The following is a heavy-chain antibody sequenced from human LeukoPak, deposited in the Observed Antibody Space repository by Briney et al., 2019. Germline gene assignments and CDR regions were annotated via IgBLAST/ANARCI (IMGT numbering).Heavy chain of an antibody. V-gene: IGHV4-61*02. CDR2: IYASGST. CDR1: GGSLSSGSYY. D-gene: IGHD6-19*01. CDR3: ARDRGSSGWNDY. J-gene: IGHJ4*02. Sequence: SQTLSLTCTVSGGSLSSGSYYWSWIRQPAGKGLEWIGRIYASGSTDYNPSLKSRVTISVDTSKNQFSLKLTPVTAADTAVYYCARDRGSSGWNDYWGQGTLVTVSS.